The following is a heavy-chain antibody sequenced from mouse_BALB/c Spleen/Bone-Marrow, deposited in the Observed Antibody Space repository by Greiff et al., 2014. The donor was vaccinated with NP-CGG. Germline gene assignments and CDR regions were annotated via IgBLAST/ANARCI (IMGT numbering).Heavy chain of an antibody. Sequence: LQESGAELARPGASVKLSCKASGYTFTSYWMQWVKQRPGQGLEWIGAIYPGDGDTRYTQKFKGKATLTADKSSSTAYMQLSSLASEDSAVYYCARFYEGAMDYWGQGTSVTVSS. D-gene: IGHD2-12*01. CDR3: ARFYEGAMDY. V-gene: IGHV1-87*01. CDR2: IYPGDGDT. CDR1: GYTFTSYW. J-gene: IGHJ4*01.